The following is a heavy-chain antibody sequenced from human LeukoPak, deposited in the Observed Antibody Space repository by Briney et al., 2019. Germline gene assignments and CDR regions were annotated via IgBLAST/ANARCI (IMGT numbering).Heavy chain of an antibody. J-gene: IGHJ4*02. CDR2: IYHTGIT. CDR3: ARDPVEMATIGNFDY. CDR1: GGSIGNDY. D-gene: IGHD5-24*01. Sequence: SETLSLTCTVSGGSIGNDYWTWIRQPPGEALEWIGDIYHTGITNYNPSLKSRVAISVDTSKNQFSLRLNSVTAADTALYYCARDPVEMATIGNFDYWGQGTLVTVSS. V-gene: IGHV4-59*01.